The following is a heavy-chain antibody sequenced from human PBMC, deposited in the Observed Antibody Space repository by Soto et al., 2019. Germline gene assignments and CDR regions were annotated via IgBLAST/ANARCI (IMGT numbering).Heavy chain of an antibody. CDR1: GFTFSSYA. Sequence: QVQLVESGGGVVQPGRSLRLSWAAAGFTFSSYAMHWVRQAPGKGLEWVAVISYAGSNKYYADSVKGRFTISRYNSKKPLYRQMNSLRAEDTAVYYCARARGFAQPLVLFFYAFDLWGQGTMVTVSS. CDR3: ARARGFAQPLVLFFYAFDL. J-gene: IGHJ3*01. CDR2: ISYAGSNK. V-gene: IGHV3-30-3*01. D-gene: IGHD6-13*01.